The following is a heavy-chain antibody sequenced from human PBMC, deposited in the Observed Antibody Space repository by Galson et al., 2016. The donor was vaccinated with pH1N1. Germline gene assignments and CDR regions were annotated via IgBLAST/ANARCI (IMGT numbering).Heavy chain of an antibody. D-gene: IGHD3-10*01. CDR1: GYTLIDHY. Sequence: SVKVSCKASGYTLIDHYIHWVRQAPGQGLEWMGWMNPNTGGTNYAQKFQGRVTMTRDTSISTAYMELTRLRSDDTAVYFCTRQGPMVRGVARWLDYWGQGTLVTVSS. V-gene: IGHV1-2*02. CDR3: TRQGPMVRGVARWLDY. J-gene: IGHJ4*02. CDR2: MNPNTGGT.